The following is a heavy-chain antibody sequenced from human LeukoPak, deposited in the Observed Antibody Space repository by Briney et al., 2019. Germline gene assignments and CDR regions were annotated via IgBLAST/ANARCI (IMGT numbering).Heavy chain of an antibody. CDR3: ARDSLVHPYRWFDP. J-gene: IGHJ5*02. CDR1: GYSISSGTYY. D-gene: IGHD6-13*01. V-gene: IGHV4-61*02. Sequence: KASETLSLTCTVSGYSISSGTYYWTWIRQPAGKGLEWIGRISTSGSTNYNPSLKSRVSMSVDTSTNQFSLKLSSVTAADTAVYYCARDSLVHPYRWFDPWGQGTLVIVSS. CDR2: ISTSGST.